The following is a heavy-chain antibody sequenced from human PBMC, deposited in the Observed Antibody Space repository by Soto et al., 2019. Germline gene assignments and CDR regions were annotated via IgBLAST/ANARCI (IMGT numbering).Heavy chain of an antibody. J-gene: IGHJ4*02. CDR3: ARRSSSSTFDY. CDR1: GFTFSSYA. Sequence: EVQLLESGGGLVQHGESLRLSCAASGFTFSSYAMSWVRQAPGKGMEWVSGISGSDDSTYYADSVKGRFTISRDNSKNTLYLQMNSLRAEYTAVYYCARRSSSSTFDYWGQGTLVTVSS. CDR2: ISGSDDST. V-gene: IGHV3-23*01. D-gene: IGHD6-6*01.